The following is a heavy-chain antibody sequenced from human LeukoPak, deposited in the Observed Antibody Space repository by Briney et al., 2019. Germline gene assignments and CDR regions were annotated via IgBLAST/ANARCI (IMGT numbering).Heavy chain of an antibody. CDR2: IYTSGST. V-gene: IGHV4-4*07. CDR1: GGSISSYY. Sequence: SETLSLTCSVSGGSISSYYWSWIRQPAGKGLEWIGRIYTSGSTNYNPSLKSRATMSVDTSKNQFSLKLSSVTAADTAVYYCAGRYCSSTSCPFDYWGQGTLVT. D-gene: IGHD2-2*01. CDR3: AGRYCSSTSCPFDY. J-gene: IGHJ4*02.